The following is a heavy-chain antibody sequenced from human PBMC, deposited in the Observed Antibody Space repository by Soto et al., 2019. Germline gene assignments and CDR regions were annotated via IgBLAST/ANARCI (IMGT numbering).Heavy chain of an antibody. V-gene: IGHV1-69*12. J-gene: IGHJ5*02. CDR3: ARDLAYCGGDCYPPWFDP. Sequence: QVQLVQSGAEVKKPGSSVKVSCKASGGTFSSYAISWVRQAPGQGLEWMGGIIPIFGTANYAQKFQGRVTITADESTSTAYMELSSLRSEDTAVYYCARDLAYCGGDCYPPWFDPWGKGTLVTVSS. CDR2: IIPIFGTA. D-gene: IGHD2-21*02. CDR1: GGTFSSYA.